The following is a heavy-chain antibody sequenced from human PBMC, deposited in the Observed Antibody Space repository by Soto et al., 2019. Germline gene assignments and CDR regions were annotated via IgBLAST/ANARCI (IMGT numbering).Heavy chain of an antibody. CDR1: GFTFSNAW. CDR3: TSDRNTAMATRLPYYYYGMDV. D-gene: IGHD5-18*01. J-gene: IGHJ6*02. CDR2: IKSKTDGGTT. Sequence: GGSLRLSCAASGFTFSNAWMNWVRQAPGKGLEWVGRIKSKTDGGTTDYAAPVKGRFTISRDDSKNTLYLQMNSLKTEDTAVSYCTSDRNTAMATRLPYYYYGMDVWGQGTTVTVSS. V-gene: IGHV3-15*07.